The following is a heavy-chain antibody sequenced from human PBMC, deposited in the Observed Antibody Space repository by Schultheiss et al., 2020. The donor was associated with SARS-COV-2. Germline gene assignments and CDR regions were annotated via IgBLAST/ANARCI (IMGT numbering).Heavy chain of an antibody. CDR3: ARDHCSSTSCMFED. CDR1: GYTFTGYY. Sequence: ASVKVSCKASGYTFTGYYMHWVRQAPGQGLEWMGWISAYNGNTNYAQKLQGRVTMTTDTSTSTAYMELRSLRSDDTAVYYCARDHCSSTSCMFEDWGQGTLVTVSS. D-gene: IGHD2-2*01. J-gene: IGHJ4*02. CDR2: ISAYNGNT. V-gene: IGHV1-18*04.